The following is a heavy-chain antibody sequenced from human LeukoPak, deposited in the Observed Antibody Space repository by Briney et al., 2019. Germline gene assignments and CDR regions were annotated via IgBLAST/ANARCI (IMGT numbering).Heavy chain of an antibody. V-gene: IGHV1-3*01. CDR3: AGAPFLWFGEPDY. J-gene: IGHJ4*02. D-gene: IGHD3-10*01. Sequence: FQARVTITRDTSASTAYMELSSLRSEDTAVYYCAGAPFLWFGEPDYWGQGTLVTVSS.